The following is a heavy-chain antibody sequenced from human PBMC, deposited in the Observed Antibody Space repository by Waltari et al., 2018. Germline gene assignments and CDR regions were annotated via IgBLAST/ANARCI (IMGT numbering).Heavy chain of an antibody. V-gene: IGHV4-4*02. CDR1: GGSISSSNW. Sequence: QVQLQESGPGLVKPSGTLSLTCAVSGGSISSSNWWSWVRQPPGKGLEWIGEIYHSGSTNYNPALKIRVTISVDKSKNQCSLKLSSVTAADTAVYYCARGRLDSSGWMEAFDYWGQGTLVTVSS. CDR3: ARGRLDSSGWMEAFDY. CDR2: IYHSGST. J-gene: IGHJ4*02. D-gene: IGHD6-19*01.